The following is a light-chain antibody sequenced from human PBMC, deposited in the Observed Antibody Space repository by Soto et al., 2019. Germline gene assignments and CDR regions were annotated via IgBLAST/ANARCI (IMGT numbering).Light chain of an antibody. V-gene: IGLV2-14*01. CDR2: EVN. CDR3: ASYTISSTRV. J-gene: IGLJ3*02. CDR1: NNDVGAYNY. Sequence: QSALTQPASVSGSPGQSITISCTGSNNDVGAYNYVSWYQQHPGKAPKPIIYEVNNQPSGVSHRFSGSKSGNTASLTISGLQADDEADYYCASYTISSTRVFGGGTKVTVL.